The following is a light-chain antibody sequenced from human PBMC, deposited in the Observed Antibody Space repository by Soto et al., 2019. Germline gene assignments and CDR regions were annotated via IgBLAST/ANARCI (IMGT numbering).Light chain of an antibody. V-gene: IGLV2-14*01. CDR3: SSYTSSSTVV. CDR2: DVS. Sequence: QSVLTQPASVSGSPGQSITISCTGTSSDVGGYNYVSWYQQHPGKAPKLMINDVSNRPSGVSNRFSGSKSGNTASLTISGPQAEDEADYYCSSYTSSSTVVFGGGTKLTVL. CDR1: SSDVGGYNY. J-gene: IGLJ2*01.